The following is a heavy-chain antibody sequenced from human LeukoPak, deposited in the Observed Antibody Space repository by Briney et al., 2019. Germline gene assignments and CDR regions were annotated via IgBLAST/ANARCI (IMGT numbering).Heavy chain of an antibody. CDR2: INPNSGGT. V-gene: IGHV1-2*02. D-gene: IGHD3-22*01. Sequence: ASVKVPCKASGYTFSGYYMHWVRQAPGQGLEWMGWINPNSGGTEYAEKFQGRATMTRDTSITTVYMELSRLRSDDTAVYYCARDYYDTSGNGAYDIWGQGTMVTVSS. J-gene: IGHJ3*02. CDR1: GYTFSGYY. CDR3: ARDYYDTSGNGAYDI.